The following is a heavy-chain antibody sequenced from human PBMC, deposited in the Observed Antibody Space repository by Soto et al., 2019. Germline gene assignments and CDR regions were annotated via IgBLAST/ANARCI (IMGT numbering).Heavy chain of an antibody. CDR1: GFSLRTYG. CDR2: IWYDGTKK. J-gene: IGHJ5*02. Sequence: QVQLVESGGGVAQSGRSLTLSCAASGFSLRTYGMQWLRRAPGKGLEWVAFIWYDGTKKFYANSVKGRSTISKDNSNNILYLQMRGLRAEDTAVYYCARDVVTAVAGSVNWFDPWGQGTLVTVSS. D-gene: IGHD6-19*01. CDR3: ARDVVTAVAGSVNWFDP. V-gene: IGHV3-33*01.